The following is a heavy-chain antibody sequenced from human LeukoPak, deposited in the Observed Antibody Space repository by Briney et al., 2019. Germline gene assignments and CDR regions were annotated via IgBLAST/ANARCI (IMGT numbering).Heavy chain of an antibody. V-gene: IGHV3-53*01. J-gene: IGHJ4*02. Sequence: GGSLRLSCAASGFTVSSNYMSWVRQAPGKGLEWVSVIYSGGSTYYADSVKGRFTISRDNSKNTVYLQMNSLGAEDTAVYYCAKGHCISTTCYVYYFDYWGQGTLVTVSS. D-gene: IGHD2-2*01. CDR3: AKGHCISTTCYVYYFDY. CDR2: IYSGGST. CDR1: GFTVSSNY.